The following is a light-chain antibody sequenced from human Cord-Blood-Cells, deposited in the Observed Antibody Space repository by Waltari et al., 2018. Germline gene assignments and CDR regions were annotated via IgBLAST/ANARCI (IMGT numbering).Light chain of an antibody. V-gene: IGLV2-11*01. CDR2: DVS. J-gene: IGLJ1*01. CDR3: CSYAGSYTFV. CDR1: SSDVGGYNY. Sequence: QSALTQPRSVSGSPGQSVTISCTGTSSDVGGYNYVSWYQQHPGKAPKLMIYDVSKRPSWVPERFSGSKSGNTASLTISGLQAEDEADYYCCSYAGSYTFVFGTGTKVTVL.